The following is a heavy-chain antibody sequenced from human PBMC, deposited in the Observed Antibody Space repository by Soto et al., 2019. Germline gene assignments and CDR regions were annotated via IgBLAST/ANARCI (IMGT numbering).Heavy chain of an antibody. Sequence: QVQLQESGPGLVKPSETLSLTCTVSGGSISSYYWSWIRQPPGKGLEWIGYIYYSGSTNYNPSLKSRVTISVDTSKNQFSLKLSSVTAADTAVYYCARGHSSGWYRGWFDPWGQGTLVTVSS. CDR1: GGSISSYY. V-gene: IGHV4-59*01. J-gene: IGHJ5*02. D-gene: IGHD6-19*01. CDR3: ARGHSSGWYRGWFDP. CDR2: IYYSGST.